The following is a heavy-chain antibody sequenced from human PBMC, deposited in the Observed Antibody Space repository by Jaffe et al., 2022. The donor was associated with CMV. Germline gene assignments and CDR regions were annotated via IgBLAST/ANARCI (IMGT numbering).Heavy chain of an antibody. CDR1: GFTFTSYT. V-gene: IGHV3-23*01. J-gene: IGHJ4*02. D-gene: IGHD3-10*01. Sequence: EVQLMESGGGLAQPGGSLRLSCAASGFTFTSYTMNWVRQAPGKGLEWVSGISGGGGSTYYADSVKGRFTISRDISKNTLFLQMNSLRAEDTAVYYCAKSAIYGPSYFDYWGQGTLVTVSS. CDR3: AKSAIYGPSYFDY. CDR2: ISGGGGST.